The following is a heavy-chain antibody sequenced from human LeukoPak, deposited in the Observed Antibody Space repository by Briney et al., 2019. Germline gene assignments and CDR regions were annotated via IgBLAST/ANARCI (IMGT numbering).Heavy chain of an antibody. CDR2: ISYTGST. Sequence: SETLSLTCTVSGGSIRSGTYYWGYIRQPPGKGLEWIGSISYTGSTYYNPSLKSRVTISVDTSKNQFSLRLSSVTAADTAVYYCARTTGGFYFYYYMDVWGKGTTVTVSS. J-gene: IGHJ6*03. V-gene: IGHV4-39*07. CDR1: GGSIRSGTYY. CDR3: ARTTGGFYFYYYMDV. D-gene: IGHD1-1*01.